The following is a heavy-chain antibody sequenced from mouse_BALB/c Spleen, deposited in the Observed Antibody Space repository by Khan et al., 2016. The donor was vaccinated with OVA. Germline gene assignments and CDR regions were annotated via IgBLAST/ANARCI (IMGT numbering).Heavy chain of an antibody. J-gene: IGHJ3*01. D-gene: IGHD6-1*01. V-gene: IGHV3-8*02. CDR2: IIPTGYT. Sequence: EVQLQESGPSLVKPSQTLSLTCSVTGDSFTSGYWNWIRKFPGNKLEYIGYIIPTGYTYYNPSLKSRISIFPHTSTTQYYLQLNSVTDEDTATSYCASWASKDAYVYWGRGTLVTVSA. CDR1: GDSFTSGY. CDR3: ASWASKDAYVY.